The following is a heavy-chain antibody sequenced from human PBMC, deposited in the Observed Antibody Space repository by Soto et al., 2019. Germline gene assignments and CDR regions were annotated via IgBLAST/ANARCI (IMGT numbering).Heavy chain of an antibody. D-gene: IGHD5-18*01. CDR2: IYSGGTT. J-gene: IGHJ4*02. Sequence: GSLRLSCAASGFTVNSNYMTWVRQAPGKGLEWVSVIYSGGTTDYADSVKGRFTISRDTSKNTLSLQMNSLRAEDTAVYYCARGFNYGYFDYWGKGTLVTVS. V-gene: IGHV3-53*01. CDR1: GFTVNSNY. CDR3: ARGFNYGYFDY.